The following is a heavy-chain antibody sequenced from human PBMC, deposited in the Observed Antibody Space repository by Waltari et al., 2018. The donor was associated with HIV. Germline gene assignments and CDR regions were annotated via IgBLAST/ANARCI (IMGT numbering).Heavy chain of an antibody. V-gene: IGHV1-24*01. CDR2: VDTEDEET. Sequence: QVQLIQSGAEVKKPGASVKVSCKVFGYTLTELSMHWVRQAPGKGLEWMGGVDTEDEETINAQKFQGRVTMTEDTSTDSAYMELSSLTSEDTAVYYCATGGGTTSIQRYDLDVWGQGTTVTVSS. J-gene: IGHJ6*02. D-gene: IGHD1-26*01. CDR1: GYTLTELS. CDR3: ATGGGTTSIQRYDLDV.